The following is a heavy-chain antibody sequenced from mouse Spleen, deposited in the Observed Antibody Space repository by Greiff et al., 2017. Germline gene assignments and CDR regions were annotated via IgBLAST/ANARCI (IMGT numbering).Heavy chain of an antibody. V-gene: IGHV2-6*01. Sequence: VKLMESGPGLVAPSQSLSITCTVSGFSLTSYGVDWVRQSPGKGLEWLGVIWGGGSTNYNSALKSTLSISKDNSKSQVFLKMNSLQTDDTAMYYCASALYDYDGFAYWGQGTLVTVSA. J-gene: IGHJ3*01. CDR1: GFSLTSYG. CDR3: ASALYDYDGFAY. CDR2: IWGGGST. D-gene: IGHD2-4*01.